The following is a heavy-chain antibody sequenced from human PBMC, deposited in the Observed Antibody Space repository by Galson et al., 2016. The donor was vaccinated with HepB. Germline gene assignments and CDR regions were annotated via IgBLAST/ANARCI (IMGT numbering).Heavy chain of an antibody. J-gene: IGHJ4*02. CDR1: GASISSTNW. Sequence: SETLSLTCGVSGASISSTNWWSWVRQPPGKGLEWIGEIYHSGSTNYNPSLKSRVTISVGKAKNQFSLKLTSVTAADTAVYYCARVGLTTFAFFFWGQGTLVTFSS. V-gene: IGHV4-4*02. D-gene: IGHD3-3*02. CDR3: ARVGLTTFAFFF. CDR2: IYHSGST.